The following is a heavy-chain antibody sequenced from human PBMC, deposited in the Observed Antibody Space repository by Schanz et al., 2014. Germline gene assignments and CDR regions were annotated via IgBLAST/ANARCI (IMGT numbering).Heavy chain of an antibody. J-gene: IGHJ4*02. CDR3: TKGRTFRR. Sequence: QVQLVQSGAEVKKPGASVKVSCKASGYTFTSYDINWVRQATEQGLEWMGWMNSKTGNTGYAQRFQGRVTMARNTSTTTAYLELSSLRSGDTAVYYGTKGRTFRRWGQGAVVT. D-gene: IGHD3-16*01. V-gene: IGHV1-8*01. CDR2: MNSKTGNT. CDR1: GYTFTSYD.